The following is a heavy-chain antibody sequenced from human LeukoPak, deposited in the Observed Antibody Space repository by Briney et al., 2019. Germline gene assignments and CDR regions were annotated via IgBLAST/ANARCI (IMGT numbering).Heavy chain of an antibody. V-gene: IGHV4-34*01. D-gene: IGHD3-9*01. CDR1: GGSISGYY. J-gene: IGHJ5*02. Sequence: SETLSLTCTVSGGSISGYYWSWIRQPPGKGLEWIGEINHSGSTNYNPSLKSRVTISVDTSKNQFSLKLSSVTAADTAVYYCARERRYDILTGYSPSWFDPWGQGTLVTVSS. CDR3: ARERRYDILTGYSPSWFDP. CDR2: INHSGST.